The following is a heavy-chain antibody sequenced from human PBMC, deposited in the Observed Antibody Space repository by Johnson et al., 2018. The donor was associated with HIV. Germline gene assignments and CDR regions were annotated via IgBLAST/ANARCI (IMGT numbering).Heavy chain of an antibody. CDR1: GFTFSDYY. D-gene: IGHD2-15*01. J-gene: IGHJ3*01. Sequence: QVQLVESGGGLVKPGGSLRLSCAASGFTFSDYYMSWIRQAPGKGLEWVSYISSGGSGMNYAASVKGRFTVSRDNAKKSLYLQMDSLRVDDTAIYYCARRGGTGYSEPIDFWGQGTMVTVSS. CDR3: ARRGGTGYSEPIDF. CDR2: ISSGGSGM. V-gene: IGHV3-11*04.